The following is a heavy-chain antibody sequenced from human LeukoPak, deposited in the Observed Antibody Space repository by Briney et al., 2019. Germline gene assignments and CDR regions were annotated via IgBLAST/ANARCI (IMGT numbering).Heavy chain of an antibody. Sequence: ASVKVSCKASGYTFTTYYVHWVRQAPGQGLEWMGIINPSGGSTSYAQKFQGRVTMTRDTSTSTVYMELSSLRSEDTAVYYCARSFIVGATSGYYFKYWGQGTLVTVSS. J-gene: IGHJ4*02. CDR2: INPSGGST. D-gene: IGHD1-26*01. CDR3: ARSFIVGATSGYYFKY. CDR1: GYTFTTYY. V-gene: IGHV1-46*01.